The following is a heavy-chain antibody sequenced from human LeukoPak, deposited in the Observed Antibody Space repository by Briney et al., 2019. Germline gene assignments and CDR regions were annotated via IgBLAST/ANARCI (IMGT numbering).Heavy chain of an antibody. V-gene: IGHV4-59*01. J-gene: IGHJ6*03. D-gene: IGHD6-13*01. Sequence: PSETLSLTCAVYGGSFSGYYWSWIRQPPGKGLEWIGYIYYSGSTNYNPSLKSRVTISVDTSKNQFSLKLSSVTAADTAVYYCARSRGIAAAGLLDYYYYYMDVWGKGTTVTISS. CDR2: IYYSGST. CDR1: GGSFSGYY. CDR3: ARSRGIAAAGLLDYYYYYMDV.